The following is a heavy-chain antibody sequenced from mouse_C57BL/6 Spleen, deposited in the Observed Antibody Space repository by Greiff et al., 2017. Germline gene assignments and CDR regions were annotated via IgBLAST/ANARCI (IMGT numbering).Heavy chain of an antibody. CDR1: GYSITSGYY. CDR2: ISYDGSN. CDR3: ARDDYERLDY. D-gene: IGHD2-4*01. V-gene: IGHV3-6*01. J-gene: IGHJ2*01. Sequence: ESGPGLVKPSQSLSLTCSVTGYSITSGYYWNWIRQFPGNKLEWMGYISYDGSNNYNPSLKNRISITRDTSKNQFFLKLNSVTTEDTATYYCARDDYERLDYWGQGTTLTVSS.